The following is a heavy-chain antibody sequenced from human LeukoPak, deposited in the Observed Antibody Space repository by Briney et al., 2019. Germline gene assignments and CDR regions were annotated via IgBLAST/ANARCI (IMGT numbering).Heavy chain of an antibody. V-gene: IGHV3-74*01. CDR3: ARGVYGLYYYYMDV. D-gene: IGHD5/OR15-5a*01. CDR1: GFTFSSYW. CDR2: INSDGSRT. J-gene: IGHJ6*03. Sequence: GGSLRLSCAASGFTFSSYWMHWVRQAPGKGLVWVSRINSDGSRTSYADSVKGRFTISRDNAKNTLYLQMNSLRAEDTAVYYCARGVYGLYYYYMDVWGKGTTVTVSS.